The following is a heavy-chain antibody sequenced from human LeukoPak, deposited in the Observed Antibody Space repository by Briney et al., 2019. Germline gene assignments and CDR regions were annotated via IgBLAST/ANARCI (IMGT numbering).Heavy chain of an antibody. CDR3: ARGEELKRYYYYYGMDV. CDR2: INHSGST. Sequence: SETLSLTCAVYGGPFSGYYWSWIRQPPGKGLEWIGEINHSGSTNYNPSLKSRVTISVDTSKNQFSLKLSSVTAADTAVYYCARGEELKRYYYYYGMDVWGQGTTVTVSS. J-gene: IGHJ6*02. CDR1: GGPFSGYY. V-gene: IGHV4-34*01.